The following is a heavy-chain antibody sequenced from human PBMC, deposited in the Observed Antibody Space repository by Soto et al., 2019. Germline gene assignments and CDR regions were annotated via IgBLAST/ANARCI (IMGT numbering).Heavy chain of an antibody. D-gene: IGHD6-13*01. Sequence: QVQLQQWGAGLLKPSETLSLTCAVYGGSFSGYYWSWIRQPPGKGLEWIGELNHSGSTNYNPSLKSRVTISVDTSKNQFSLKLSSVTAADTAVYYCASRYSSSWYRTYYFDYWGQGTLVTVSS. CDR2: LNHSGST. CDR3: ASRYSSSWYRTYYFDY. CDR1: GGSFSGYY. J-gene: IGHJ4*02. V-gene: IGHV4-34*01.